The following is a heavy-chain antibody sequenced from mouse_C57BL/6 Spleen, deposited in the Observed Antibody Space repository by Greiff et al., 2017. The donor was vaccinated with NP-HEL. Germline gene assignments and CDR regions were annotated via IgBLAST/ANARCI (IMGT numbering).Heavy chain of an antibody. CDR3: ARRGIIYDGCDD. D-gene: IGHD2-1*01. CDR2: IYPRSGNT. V-gene: IGHV1-81*01. CDR1: GYTFTSYG. Sequence: VQLQQSGAELARPGASVKLSCKASGYTFTSYGISWVKQRTCQCLDWIGEIYPRSGNTYYNEKFKGKATLTADKSSSTAYMERRRLTSEDCAVDVWARRGIIYDGCDDWGQGTTLKV. J-gene: IGHJ2*01.